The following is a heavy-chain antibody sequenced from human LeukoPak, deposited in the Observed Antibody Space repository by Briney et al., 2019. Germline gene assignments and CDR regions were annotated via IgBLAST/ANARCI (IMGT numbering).Heavy chain of an antibody. CDR1: GFTFSDFA. CDR2: ISNRGGST. CDR3: TKDGLRGYDFDY. V-gene: IGHV3-23*01. D-gene: IGHD5-12*01. Sequence: PGGSLRLSCAASGFTFSDFAMSWVRLAPGQGLKWVSTISNRGGSTNFADSARGRFTISRDNSKNTLYLQMNSLRADDTALYYCTKDGLRGYDFDYWGQGVLVTVSS. J-gene: IGHJ4*02.